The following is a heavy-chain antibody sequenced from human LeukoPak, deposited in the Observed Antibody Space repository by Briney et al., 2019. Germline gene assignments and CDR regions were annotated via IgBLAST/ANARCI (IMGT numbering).Heavy chain of an antibody. J-gene: IGHJ4*02. CDR3: ARGPGLRYFDWFLYYFDY. CDR1: GGSFSGYY. V-gene: IGHV4-34*01. D-gene: IGHD3-9*01. Sequence: KPSETLSLTCAVYGGSFSGYYWSWIRQPPGKGLEWIGEINHSGSTNYNPSLKSRVTISVDTSKNQFSLKLSSVTAADTAVYYCARGPGLRYFDWFLYYFDYWGQGTLVTVSS. CDR2: INHSGST.